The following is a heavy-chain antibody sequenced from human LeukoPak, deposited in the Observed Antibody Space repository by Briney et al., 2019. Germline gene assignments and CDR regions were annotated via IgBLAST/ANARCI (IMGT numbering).Heavy chain of an antibody. J-gene: IGHJ6*02. CDR2: IYYSGST. CDR3: ARDPGTIFGVVNYSYGMDV. CDR1: GGSISSSSYY. D-gene: IGHD3-3*01. Sequence: SETLSLTCTVSGGSISSSSYYWGWIRQPPGKGLEWIGSIYYSGSTYYNPSLKSRVTISVDTSKNQFSLKLSSVTAADTAVYFCARDPGTIFGVVNYSYGMDVWGQGTTVTVSS. V-gene: IGHV4-39*07.